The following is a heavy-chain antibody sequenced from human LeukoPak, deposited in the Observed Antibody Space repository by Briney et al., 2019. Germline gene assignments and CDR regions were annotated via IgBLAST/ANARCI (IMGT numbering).Heavy chain of an antibody. Sequence: SETLSLTCTVSGGSISSDHWSWIRQPPGKGLEWIGYIYYCGNTNYNPSLKSRVTISVDTSKNQFSLKLRSVTAADTAVYYCARVCSGDSCYSGWGQGTLVAVSS. CDR3: ARVCSGDSCYSG. CDR2: IYYCGNT. V-gene: IGHV4-59*01. CDR1: GGSISSDH. D-gene: IGHD2-15*01. J-gene: IGHJ4*02.